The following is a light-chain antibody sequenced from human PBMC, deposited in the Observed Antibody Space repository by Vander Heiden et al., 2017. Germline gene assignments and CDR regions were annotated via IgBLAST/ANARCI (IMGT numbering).Light chain of an antibody. CDR2: AAS. J-gene: IGKJ4*01. CDR1: QSISSY. Sequence: IHMTQPPSSLSASVGDRVPITCRASQSISSYLNWYQQKPGKAPKLLIYAASSLQSGVPSRFSGSGSGTDFTLTISSLQPEDFATYYCQQSYSTPLTFGGGTKVEIK. CDR3: QQSYSTPLT. V-gene: IGKV1-39*01.